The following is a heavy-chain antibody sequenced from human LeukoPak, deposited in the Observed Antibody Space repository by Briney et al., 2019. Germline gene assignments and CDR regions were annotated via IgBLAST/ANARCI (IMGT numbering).Heavy chain of an antibody. CDR1: GFTFSSYD. CDR3: ARVGSSSWTTIDY. Sequence: GGSLRLSCAASGFTFSSYDMYWVRQATGKGLEWVSAIGTAGDTYYPGSVKGRFTISRENAKNSLYLQMNSLRAEDTAVYYCARVGSSSWTTIDYWGQGTLVTVSS. J-gene: IGHJ4*02. CDR2: IGTAGDT. D-gene: IGHD6-13*01. V-gene: IGHV3-13*01.